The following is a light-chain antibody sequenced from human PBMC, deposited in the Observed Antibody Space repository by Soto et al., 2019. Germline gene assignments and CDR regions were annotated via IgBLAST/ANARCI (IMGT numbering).Light chain of an antibody. CDR2: STN. CDR1: SGSVSTRHY. J-gene: IGLJ2*01. CDR3: VLYMGSGISV. Sequence: QTVVTQEPSISMSPGGTVTLTCGLSSGSVSTRHYPSWYQQTPGQAPRTLIYSTNTRSSGVPDRFSGSILGNRAALTITGAQADDESDYYCVLYMGSGISVFGGGTKVTVL. V-gene: IGLV8-61*01.